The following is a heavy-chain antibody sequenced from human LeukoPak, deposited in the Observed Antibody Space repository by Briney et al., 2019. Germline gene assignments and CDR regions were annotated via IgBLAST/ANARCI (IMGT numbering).Heavy chain of an antibody. J-gene: IGHJ4*02. V-gene: IGHV1-69*04. D-gene: IGHD5-24*01. CDR1: GGTFSSYA. CDR2: IIPILGIA. Sequence: SVKVSCKASGGTFSSYAISWVRQAPGQGLEWMGRIIPILGIANYAQKFQGRVTITADKSTSTAYMELSSLRSEDTAVYYCARAPRDGYNFDYWGQGTLVTVSS. CDR3: ARAPRDGYNFDY.